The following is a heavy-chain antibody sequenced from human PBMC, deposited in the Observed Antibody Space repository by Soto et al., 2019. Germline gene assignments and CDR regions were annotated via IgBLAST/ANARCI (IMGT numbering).Heavy chain of an antibody. D-gene: IGHD6-13*01. CDR1: GFRFTSYW. CDR2: IYPGDSDT. Sequence: ESPTISRQCSGFRFTSYWIALVRQMPGKDLEWMGIIYPGDSDTRYSPSFQGQVTISADKSIGTAYLQWSSLKASDTAMYYCARSGSSWIFDYWGQGSLVTGSS. J-gene: IGHJ4*02. CDR3: ARSGSSWIFDY. V-gene: IGHV5-51*01.